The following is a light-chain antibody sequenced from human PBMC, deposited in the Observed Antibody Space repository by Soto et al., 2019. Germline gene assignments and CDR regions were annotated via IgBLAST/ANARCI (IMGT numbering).Light chain of an antibody. CDR1: QSVSSSY. J-gene: IGKJ5*01. V-gene: IGKV3-20*01. CDR3: QQYGSSPTIT. Sequence: EIVLTQSPGTLSLSPGERATLSGRASQSVSSSYLAWYQQKPGQAPRLLIYDASSRATGIPDRFSGSGSGTDFTLTISRLEPEDFAVYYCQQYGSSPTITFGQGTRLEIK. CDR2: DAS.